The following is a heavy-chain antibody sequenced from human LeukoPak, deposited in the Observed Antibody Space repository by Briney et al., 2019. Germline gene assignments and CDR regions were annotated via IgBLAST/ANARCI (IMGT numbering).Heavy chain of an antibody. D-gene: IGHD6-13*01. CDR2: ISSNSNI. J-gene: IGHJ4*02. CDR1: GFTFSSYS. Sequence: GGSLRLSCAASGFTFSSYSMNWVRQAPGKGLEWVSSISSNSNIYYADSVKGRFTVSRDNSKNTLYLQMNSLRAEDTAVYYCVRGAYSSSWLNFDYWGQGTLVTVSS. V-gene: IGHV3-21*01. CDR3: VRGAYSSSWLNFDY.